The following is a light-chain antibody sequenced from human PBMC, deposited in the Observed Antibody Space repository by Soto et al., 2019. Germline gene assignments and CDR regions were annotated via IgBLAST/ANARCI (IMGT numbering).Light chain of an antibody. CDR2: GNI. J-gene: IGLJ2*01. CDR3: QSYDRSLSSPI. Sequence: QSVLTQPPSVSAAPGQKVTISCSGRNSNIGNNFVSWYRQFPGTAPKLLIYGNINRPSGVPDRFSGSKSGTSASLAITGLQADDEADYYCQSYDRSLSSPIFGGGTKVTVL. CDR1: NSNIGNNF. V-gene: IGLV1-40*01.